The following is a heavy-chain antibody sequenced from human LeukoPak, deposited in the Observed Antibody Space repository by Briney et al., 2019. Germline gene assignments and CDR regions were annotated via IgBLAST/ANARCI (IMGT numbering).Heavy chain of an antibody. V-gene: IGHV1-2*02. CDR2: INPNSGGT. D-gene: IGHD4-17*01. J-gene: IGHJ4*02. CDR3: ARDYYGDYNLGDFDY. Sequence: ASVKVSCKASGYTFTGYYMHWVRQAPGQGLEWMGWINPNSGGTKYAQKFQGRVTMTRDTSISTAYMELSRLRSDDTAVYYCARDYYGDYNLGDFDYWGQGTLVTVSS. CDR1: GYTFTGYY.